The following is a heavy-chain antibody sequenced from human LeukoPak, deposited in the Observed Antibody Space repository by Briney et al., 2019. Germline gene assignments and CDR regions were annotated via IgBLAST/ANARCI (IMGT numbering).Heavy chain of an antibody. D-gene: IGHD1-26*01. CDR2: CDPEDGET. V-gene: IGHV1-24*01. CDR1: GYTLTELS. CDR3: ATQSGSYYYYYGMDV. J-gene: IGHJ6*02. Sequence: ASVKVSCKVSGYTLTELSMDWVRQAPGKGLEWMGGCDPEDGETIYAQKFQGRVTMTEDTSTDTAYMELSSLRSEDTAVYYCATQSGSYYYYYGMDVWGQGTTVTVSS.